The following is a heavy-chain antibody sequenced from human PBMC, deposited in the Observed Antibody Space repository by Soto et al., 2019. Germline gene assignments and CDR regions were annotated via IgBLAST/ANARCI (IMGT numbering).Heavy chain of an antibody. D-gene: IGHD6-13*01. CDR3: ARDGSSSPNWFDP. V-gene: IGHV1-46*01. Sequence: ASVKVSCKASGYTFTSYYMHWVRQAPGQGLEWMGIINPSGGSTSYAQKFQGRVTMTRDTSTSTAYMELRSLRSDDTAVYYCARDGSSSPNWFDPWGQGTLVTVSS. CDR1: GYTFTSYY. CDR2: INPSGGST. J-gene: IGHJ5*02.